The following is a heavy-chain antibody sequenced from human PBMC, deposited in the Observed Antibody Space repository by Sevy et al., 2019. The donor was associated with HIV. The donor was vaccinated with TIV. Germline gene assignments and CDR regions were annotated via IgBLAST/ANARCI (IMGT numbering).Heavy chain of an antibody. CDR2: ISGSGGST. V-gene: IGHV3-23*01. CDR1: GFTFSSYA. CDR3: AKAGSYYDSSGYYYTYYYYYMDV. Sequence: GGSLRLSCAASGFTFSSYAMSWVRQAPGKGLEWVSAISGSGGSTYYADSVKGRFTNSRDNSKNTLYRQMNSLRAEDTAVYYCAKAGSYYDSSGYYYTYYYYYMDVWGKGTTVTVSS. J-gene: IGHJ6*03. D-gene: IGHD3-22*01.